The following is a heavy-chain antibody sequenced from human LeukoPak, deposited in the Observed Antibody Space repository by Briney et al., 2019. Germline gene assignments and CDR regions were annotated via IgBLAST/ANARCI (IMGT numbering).Heavy chain of an antibody. CDR3: ARDRQEADY. J-gene: IGHJ4*02. CDR1: GFTFDTYS. Sequence: PGGSLRLSCAASGFTFDTYSMNWVRQAPGKGLEWVSYISSSSSTIYYADSVKGRFTISRDNAKNSLYLQMNSLRAEDTAVYYCARDRQEADYWGQGTLVTVSS. CDR2: ISSSSSTI. V-gene: IGHV3-48*01.